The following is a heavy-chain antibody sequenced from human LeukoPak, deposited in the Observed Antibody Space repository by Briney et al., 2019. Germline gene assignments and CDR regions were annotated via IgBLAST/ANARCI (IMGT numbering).Heavy chain of an antibody. J-gene: IGHJ4*02. CDR2: INPNSGGT. Sequence: ASLKVSCKASGYTFTGYYMHWVRPAPGQGLGWMGWINPNSGGTNYAQKFQGRVTMTRDTSISTAYMELSRLRSDDTAVYYCARAPQLERPDFDYWGQGTLVTVSS. V-gene: IGHV1-2*02. CDR1: GYTFTGYY. CDR3: ARAPQLERPDFDY. D-gene: IGHD1-1*01.